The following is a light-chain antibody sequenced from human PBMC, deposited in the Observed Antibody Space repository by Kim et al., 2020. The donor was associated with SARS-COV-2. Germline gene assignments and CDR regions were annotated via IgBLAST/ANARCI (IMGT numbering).Light chain of an antibody. Sequence: SYELTQPPSVSVSPGQTASITCSGDKLGDKYACWYQQKPGQSPVLVIYQDSKRPSGIPERFSGSNSGNTATLTISGTQAMDEADYYCQAWASSTVLFGGGTQLTVL. CDR1: KLGDKY. V-gene: IGLV3-1*01. CDR3: QAWASSTVL. J-gene: IGLJ2*01. CDR2: QDS.